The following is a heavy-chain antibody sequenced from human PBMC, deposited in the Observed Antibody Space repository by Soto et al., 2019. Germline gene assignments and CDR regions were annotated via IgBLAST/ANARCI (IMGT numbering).Heavy chain of an antibody. CDR1: GGSISSITYY. D-gene: IGHD6-19*01. Sequence: QLQLQESGPGLVKPSETLSITCTVSGGSISSITYYWGWIRQPPGKGVERIGSIYYSGSTYYSPSLKSRVTISVDTSENQFSLKLSSVTAADTAVYHCARPYSSCWIEYWGQGTLVTVSS. V-gene: IGHV4-39*01. CDR2: IYYSGST. J-gene: IGHJ4*02. CDR3: ARPYSSCWIEY.